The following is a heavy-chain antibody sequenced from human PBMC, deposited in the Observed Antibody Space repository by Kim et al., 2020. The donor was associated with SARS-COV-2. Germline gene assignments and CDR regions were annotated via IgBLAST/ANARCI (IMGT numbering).Heavy chain of an antibody. V-gene: IGHV4-30-2*05. CDR3: ARSPLLPGFDS. Sequence: TTSYTPSLKRRVTIPSDASNHQFSLNLSSVTAADTAVYYCARSPLLPGFDSWGQGTLVAVSS. CDR2: TT. J-gene: IGHJ4*02. D-gene: IGHD2-21*02.